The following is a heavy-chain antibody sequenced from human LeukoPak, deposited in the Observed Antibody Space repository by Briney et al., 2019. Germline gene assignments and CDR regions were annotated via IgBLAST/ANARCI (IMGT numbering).Heavy chain of an antibody. CDR2: ISYSGST. CDR1: GGSISSYY. J-gene: IGHJ4*02. V-gene: IGHV4-59*08. D-gene: IGHD5-24*01. CDR3: ARRASRENYFDY. Sequence: NPSETLSLTCTVSGGSISSYYWSWIRQPPGKGLEWIGHISYSGSTNSNPSLRSRVTISVDTSTNQFSLKLSSVTATDTAVYSCARRASRENYFDYWGQGILVTVSS.